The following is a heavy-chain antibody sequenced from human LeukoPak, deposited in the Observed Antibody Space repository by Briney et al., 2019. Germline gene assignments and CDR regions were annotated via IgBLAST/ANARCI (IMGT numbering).Heavy chain of an antibody. Sequence: GGSLRLSCAASGFTFTNAWMNWVRQAPGKGLEWVGRIKSKADGGISDYAKPMKGRFTFSRDDSKNTLYLLMNSLKTEDTGVYYCTTTYHYDSSPGSFDYWGQGTLVTVSS. J-gene: IGHJ4*02. CDR1: GFTFTNAW. D-gene: IGHD3-22*01. CDR3: TTTYHYDSSPGSFDY. V-gene: IGHV3-15*01. CDR2: IKSKADGGIS.